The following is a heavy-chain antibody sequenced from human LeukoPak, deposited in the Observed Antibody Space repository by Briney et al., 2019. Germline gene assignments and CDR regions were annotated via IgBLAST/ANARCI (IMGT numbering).Heavy chain of an antibody. D-gene: IGHD5-18*01. CDR2: IRYDGSNK. CDR1: GFTVSSNY. J-gene: IGHJ4*02. V-gene: IGHV3-30*02. Sequence: QTGGSLRLSCAASGFTVSSNYMSWVRQAPGKGLEWVAFIRYDGSNKYYADSVKGRFTISRDNSKRTLYLQMNSLRPEDTAVYYCAKWEYNYGYFDYWGQGTLVTVSS. CDR3: AKWEYNYGYFDY.